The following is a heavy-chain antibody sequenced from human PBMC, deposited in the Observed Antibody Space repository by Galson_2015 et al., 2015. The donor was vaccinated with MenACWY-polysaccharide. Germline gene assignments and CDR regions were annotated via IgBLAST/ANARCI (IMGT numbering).Heavy chain of an antibody. Sequence: QSGAEVKKPGESLKISCKGSGYSFISYWIGWVRQMPGKGLEWMGIIYPGDSDTRYSPSFQGQVTISADKSISTAYLQWRSLKASDTAMFYCARQDSSGYYSIDYWGQGTLVTVSS. V-gene: IGHV5-51*01. CDR1: GYSFISYW. CDR3: ARQDSSGYYSIDY. CDR2: IYPGDSDT. D-gene: IGHD3-22*01. J-gene: IGHJ4*02.